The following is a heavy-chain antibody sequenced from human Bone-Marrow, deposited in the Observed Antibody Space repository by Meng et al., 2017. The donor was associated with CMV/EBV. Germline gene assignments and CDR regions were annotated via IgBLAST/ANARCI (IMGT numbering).Heavy chain of an antibody. Sequence: GESLKISCAASGFTFSSYAMSWVRQAPGKGLEWVSAISGSGGSTYYADSVKGRFTISRDNSKNTLYLQMNSLRAEDTAVYYCAKLTERGYCSGGSCYSQPLYYFDYWGQGNLV. J-gene: IGHJ4*02. CDR1: GFTFSSYA. CDR2: ISGSGGST. CDR3: AKLTERGYCSGGSCYSQPLYYFDY. V-gene: IGHV3-23*01. D-gene: IGHD2-15*01.